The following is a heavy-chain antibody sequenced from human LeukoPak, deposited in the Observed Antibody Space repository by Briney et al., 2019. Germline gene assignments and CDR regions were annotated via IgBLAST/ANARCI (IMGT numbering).Heavy chain of an antibody. D-gene: IGHD6-13*01. Sequence: GGSLRLSCAASGFTFSSYSMNWVRQAPGKGLEWVSYISSSSSTIYYADSVKGRFTISRDNAKNSLYLQMNSLRAEDTAVYYCARGIDSSSWYCDYWGQGTLVTVSS. V-gene: IGHV3-48*04. J-gene: IGHJ4*02. CDR3: ARGIDSSSWYCDY. CDR2: ISSSSSTI. CDR1: GFTFSSYS.